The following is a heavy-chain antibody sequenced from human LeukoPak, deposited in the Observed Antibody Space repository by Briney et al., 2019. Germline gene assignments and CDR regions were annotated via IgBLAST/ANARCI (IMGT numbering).Heavy chain of an antibody. CDR3: AKGLTVTTGNGMDV. V-gene: IGHV4-59*01. CDR1: GGSISSYY. J-gene: IGHJ6*02. D-gene: IGHD4-11*01. CDR2: IYYSGST. Sequence: SETLSLTCTVSGGSISSYYWSWIRQPPGKGLEWLGYIYYSGSTNYNPSLKSRVTISVDTSKNQFSLKLSSVTAADTAVYYCAKGLTVTTGNGMDVWGQGTTVTVSS.